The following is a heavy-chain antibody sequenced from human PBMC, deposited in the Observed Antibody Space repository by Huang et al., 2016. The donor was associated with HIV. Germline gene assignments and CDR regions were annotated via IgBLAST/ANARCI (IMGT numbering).Heavy chain of an antibody. CDR2: KKEDGRGK. V-gene: IGHV3-7*01. Sequence: EVQLVESGGGLVQPGGSLRPSCAASGFTYNSFWVSWVRQAPGKGLEWVAKKKEDGRGKGYVDSVKGRFPISRDNAKNSRYLQMNSLRAEDTAVYYCARMRGSYNFDYWGQGTLVTVSS. J-gene: IGHJ4*02. CDR3: ARMRGSYNFDY. D-gene: IGHD1-26*01. CDR1: GFTYNSFW.